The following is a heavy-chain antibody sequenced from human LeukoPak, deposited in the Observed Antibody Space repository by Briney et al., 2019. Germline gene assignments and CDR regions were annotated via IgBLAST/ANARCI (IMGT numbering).Heavy chain of an antibody. CDR3: ARRQAGALEQSAFDM. V-gene: IGHV4-39*01. CDR1: GDSLSSSRYY. Sequence: SETLSLTCTVSGDSLSSSRYYWGWLRPPPGKGRVWVGSMFYSGITYYRPSLKSRVTIPVDTSKNQFSLRLSSVTAADTALYYCARRQAGALEQSAFDMWGQGTMVTVSS. D-gene: IGHD3-3*01. CDR2: MFYSGIT. J-gene: IGHJ3*02.